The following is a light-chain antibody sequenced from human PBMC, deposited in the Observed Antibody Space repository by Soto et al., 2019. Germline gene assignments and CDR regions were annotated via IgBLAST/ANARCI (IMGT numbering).Light chain of an antibody. J-gene: IGKJ4*01. V-gene: IGKV1-9*01. Sequence: DIQLTQSPSFLSASVGDRVTITCRANQVLTSYFAWYQQKPGKAPKLLIYAASTLQSGVPSRFSGSGSGTEFTLTISSLQPADFATYYCQQLNSYPITFGGGTKVEIK. CDR2: AAS. CDR1: QVLTSY. CDR3: QQLNSYPIT.